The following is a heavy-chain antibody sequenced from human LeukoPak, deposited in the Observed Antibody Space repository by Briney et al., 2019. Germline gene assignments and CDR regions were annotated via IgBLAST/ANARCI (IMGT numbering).Heavy chain of an antibody. CDR3: ARQSRSGSPPVSGSDY. CDR2: IYYIGIT. V-gene: IGHV4-39*01. CDR1: GGSISSSNYY. J-gene: IGHJ4*02. D-gene: IGHD1-26*01. Sequence: PSETLSLTCTVSGGSISSSNYYWGWIRQPPGKGLEGIGTIYYIGITYYNPSLKSRVTISVDTSKKQFSLKLNSVTAADTAVYYCARQSRSGSPPVSGSDYWGQGTLVTVSS.